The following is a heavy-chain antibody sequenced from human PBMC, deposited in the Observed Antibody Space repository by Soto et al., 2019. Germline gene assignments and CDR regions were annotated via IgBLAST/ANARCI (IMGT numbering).Heavy chain of an antibody. CDR2: INGGSGIT. D-gene: IGHD6-19*01. CDR3: ARSGYSSGWYHWYFDF. CDR1: GYIFIHYA. Sequence: VASVKVSCKASGYIFIHYAMHWVRQAPGQRLEWMGWINGGSGITKYSQKFQGRVTITMDTSASTVYMELSSLTSEGTAVYFCARSGYSSGWYHWYFDFWGRGTPVTVSS. J-gene: IGHJ2*01. V-gene: IGHV1-3*01.